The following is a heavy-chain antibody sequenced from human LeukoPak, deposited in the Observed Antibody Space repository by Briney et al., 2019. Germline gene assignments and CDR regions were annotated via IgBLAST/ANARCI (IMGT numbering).Heavy chain of an antibody. Sequence: GGSLRLSCAASGFTFSNYAMNWVRQAPGKGLEWVAVISYDGNKKYYADSVKGRFTISRDNSKNTLYLQMNSLRAEDTAVYYCARWKSLKGTFDYWGRGTLVTVSS. CDR3: ARWKSLKGTFDY. CDR2: ISYDGNKK. D-gene: IGHD1-7*01. J-gene: IGHJ4*02. CDR1: GFTFSNYA. V-gene: IGHV3-30*04.